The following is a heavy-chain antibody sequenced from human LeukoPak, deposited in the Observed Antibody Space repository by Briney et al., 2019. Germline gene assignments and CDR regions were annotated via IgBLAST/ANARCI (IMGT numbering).Heavy chain of an antibody. D-gene: IGHD2-15*01. CDR1: GFTFDDYG. Sequence: GGSLRLSCAASGFTFDDYGMSWVRQAPGKGLEWVSGINWNGGITGYADSVKGRFTISRDNAKNSLYLQMNSLRAEDTALYYCARDFVGYCSGGSCYHLAFDIRGQGTMVTVSS. CDR2: INWNGGIT. J-gene: IGHJ3*02. V-gene: IGHV3-20*04. CDR3: ARDFVGYCSGGSCYHLAFDI.